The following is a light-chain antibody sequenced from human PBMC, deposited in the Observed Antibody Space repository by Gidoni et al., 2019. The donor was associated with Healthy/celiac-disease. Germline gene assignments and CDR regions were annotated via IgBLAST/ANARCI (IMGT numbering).Light chain of an antibody. V-gene: IGKV1-5*03. Sequence: DINMTHSPSTLSASVGDSVTITCRASQRISSGLAWYQQKPGKAPKLLIYNASSLESWVPSRFSGSGSGTEFTLTISSLQPDDFATYYCQQYYSYPWTFXHXTKLEIK. CDR2: NAS. CDR1: QRISSG. J-gene: IGKJ2*01. CDR3: QQYYSYPWT.